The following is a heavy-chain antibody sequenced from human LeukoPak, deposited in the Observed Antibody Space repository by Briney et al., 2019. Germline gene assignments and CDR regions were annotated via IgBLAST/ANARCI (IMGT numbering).Heavy chain of an antibody. CDR1: GFTFSGSA. CDR3: TRPSFDP. CDR2: IRSKANSYAT. J-gene: IGHJ5*02. V-gene: IGHV3-73*01. Sequence: GGSLRLSCAASGFTFSGSAMHWVRQASGKGLEWVGRIRSKANSYATAYTASVKGRFTISRDDSKNTTYLQMNSLETEDTAMYFCTRPSFDPWGQGTLVTVSS.